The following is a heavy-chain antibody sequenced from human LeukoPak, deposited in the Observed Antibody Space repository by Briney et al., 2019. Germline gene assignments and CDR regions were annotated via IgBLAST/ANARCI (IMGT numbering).Heavy chain of an antibody. J-gene: IGHJ6*03. CDR2: INPNSGGT. CDR1: GYTFTGYY. CDR3: ARASALGQYQLPYYYYYYMDV. V-gene: IGHV1-2*02. Sequence: ASVKVSCKASGYTFTGYYMHWVRQAPGQGLEWMGWINPNSGGTNYAQKFQGRVTMTRDTSISTAYMELSRLRSDDTAVYYCARASALGQYQLPYYYYYYMDVWGKGTTVTVSS. D-gene: IGHD2-2*01.